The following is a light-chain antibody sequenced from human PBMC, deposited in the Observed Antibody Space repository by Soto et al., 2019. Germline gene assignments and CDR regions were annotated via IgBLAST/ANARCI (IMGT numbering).Light chain of an antibody. CDR2: VAS. Sequence: EIVMTQSPATLSVSPGERATLSCRASQSVSSNLAWYQQKPGQAPRLPIYVASTRATGIPARFSGSGSGTEFTLTISSLQSEDFAAYYCQQYNNWPLTFGGGTKVEIK. V-gene: IGKV3-15*01. J-gene: IGKJ4*01. CDR1: QSVSSN. CDR3: QQYNNWPLT.